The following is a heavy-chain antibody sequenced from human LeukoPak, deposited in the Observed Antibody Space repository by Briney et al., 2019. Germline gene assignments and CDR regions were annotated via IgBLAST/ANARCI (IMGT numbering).Heavy chain of an antibody. J-gene: IGHJ5*02. CDR2: IYHSGST. CDR3: ARGVVVAATSWFDP. CDR1: GDSISSGGYS. V-gene: IGHV4-30-2*01. D-gene: IGHD2-15*01. Sequence: SQTLSLTCTVSGDSISSGGYSWSWIRQPPGKGLEWIGYIYHSGSTYYNPSLKSRVTISVDRSKNQFSLKLSSVTAADTAVYYCARGVVVAATSWFDPWGQGTLVTVSS.